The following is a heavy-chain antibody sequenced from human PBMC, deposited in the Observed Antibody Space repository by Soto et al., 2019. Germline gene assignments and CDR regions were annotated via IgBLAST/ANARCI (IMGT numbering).Heavy chain of an antibody. CDR3: ARASEDYIWGSYRQMEKYYFDY. J-gene: IGHJ4*02. CDR1: GYTFTSYA. CDR2: ISAYNGNT. D-gene: IGHD3-16*02. V-gene: IGHV1-18*01. Sequence: ASVKVSCKASGYTFTSYAISWVRQAPGQGLEWMGWISAYNGNTNYAQKLQGRVTMTTDTSTSTAYMELRSLRSDDTAVYYCARASEDYIWGSYRQMEKYYFDYWGQGTLVTVSS.